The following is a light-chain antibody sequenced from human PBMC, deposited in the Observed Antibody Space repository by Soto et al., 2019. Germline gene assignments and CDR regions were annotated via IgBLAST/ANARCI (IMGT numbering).Light chain of an antibody. J-gene: IGLJ2*01. CDR2: QDS. Sequence: SYELTQPPSVSVSPGQTASITCSGDKLGDKYACWYQQKPGQSPVLVIYQDSKRPSGIPERFSGSNSGNTATLTISGTQAMDEADYYCQAWDSSTAHEVFGGGTKLTVL. CDR1: KLGDKY. CDR3: QAWDSSTAHEV. V-gene: IGLV3-1*01.